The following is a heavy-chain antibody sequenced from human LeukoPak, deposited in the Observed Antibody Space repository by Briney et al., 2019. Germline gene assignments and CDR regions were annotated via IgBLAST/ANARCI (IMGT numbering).Heavy chain of an antibody. CDR1: GGSFSGYY. CDR3: ARQRAFGDYYYYYGMDV. V-gene: IGHV4-34*01. Sequence: SETLSLTCAVYGGSFSGYYWSWIRQPPGKGLEWIGEINHSGSTNYNPSLKSRVTISVDTSKNQFSLKLSSVTAADTAVYYCARQRAFGDYYYYYGMDVWGKGTTVTVSS. J-gene: IGHJ6*04. D-gene: IGHD6-25*01. CDR2: INHSGST.